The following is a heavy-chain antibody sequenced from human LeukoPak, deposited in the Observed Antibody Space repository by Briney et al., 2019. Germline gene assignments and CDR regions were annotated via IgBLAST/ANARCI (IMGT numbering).Heavy chain of an antibody. CDR3: ARSGGSSYHWALDI. J-gene: IGHJ3*02. Sequence: AEGSLRLSCVASGFTFSSYDMNWVRRAPGKGLEWVSFISSSSGVMYYADSVKGRFTISRDNAKNSLYLQMNSLRAEDTAVYYCARSGGSSYHWALDIWGQGTMVTVSS. CDR2: ISSSSGVM. V-gene: IGHV3-48*01. D-gene: IGHD3-16*01. CDR1: GFTFSSYD.